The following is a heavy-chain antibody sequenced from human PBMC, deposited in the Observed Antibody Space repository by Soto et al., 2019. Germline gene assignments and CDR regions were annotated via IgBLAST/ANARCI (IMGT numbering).Heavy chain of an antibody. V-gene: IGHV3-23*01. CDR2: ISGSGGST. CDR3: AKSGVPAAMSKVYFDY. Sequence: GGSLRLSCAASGFTFSSYAMSWVRQAPGKGLEWVSAISGSGGSTYYADSVKGRFTISRDNSKNTLYLQMNSLRAEDTAVYYCAKSGVPAAMSKVYFDYWGQGTLVTVSS. D-gene: IGHD2-2*01. J-gene: IGHJ4*02. CDR1: GFTFSSYA.